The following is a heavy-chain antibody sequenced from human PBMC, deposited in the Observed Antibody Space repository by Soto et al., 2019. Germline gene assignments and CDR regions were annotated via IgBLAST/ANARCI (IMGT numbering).Heavy chain of an antibody. CDR3: AHRRHYCSGASCYVWFDP. CDR2: IYWNDDT. J-gene: IGHJ5*02. D-gene: IGHD2-15*01. Sequence: PTLVNPTQTLTLTCTFSGFSLTSTGVGVGWIRQPPGKALEWLALIYWNDDTYYSPSLKSRLTITKDTSKNQVVLTVTNMDPVDTATYYCAHRRHYCSGASCYVWFDPWGQGTLVTVSS. CDR1: GFSLTSTGVG. V-gene: IGHV2-5*01.